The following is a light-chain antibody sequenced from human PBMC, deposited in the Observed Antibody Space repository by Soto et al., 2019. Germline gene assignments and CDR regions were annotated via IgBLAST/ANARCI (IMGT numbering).Light chain of an antibody. V-gene: IGKV3-20*01. J-gene: IGKJ1*01. CDR1: QSVSSDS. CDR2: DAS. CDR3: QQYGSAPRT. Sequence: IVWTQSPGTLSLSPGERAILSCRASQSVSSDSLAWYRQKPGQAPRRLVYDASSRATGIPDRFSGSGSGTDFTLTISRLEPEDVAVYYCQQYGSAPRTFGQGTKVEIK.